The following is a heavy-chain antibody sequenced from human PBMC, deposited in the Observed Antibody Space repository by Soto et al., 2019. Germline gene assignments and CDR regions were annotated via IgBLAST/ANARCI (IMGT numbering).Heavy chain of an antibody. CDR2: ISNNGLNK. D-gene: IGHD6-6*01. J-gene: IGHJ6*02. CDR1: GFTFRTYG. CDR3: AKVIRADSTSSNFYYYSGLDV. V-gene: IGHV3-30*18. Sequence: QVQLVESGGGVVQPGRSLRLSCAASGFTFRTYGMHWVSQAPGKWLEWLAVISNNGLNKYYADSVKGQFTISRDNSRDTLFLQMNSLRGEDTAIYYCAKVIRADSTSSNFYYYSGLDVWCQGTTVTVSS.